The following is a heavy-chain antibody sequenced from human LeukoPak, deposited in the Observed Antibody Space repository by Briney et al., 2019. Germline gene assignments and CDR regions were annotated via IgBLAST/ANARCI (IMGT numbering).Heavy chain of an antibody. J-gene: IGHJ4*02. CDR3: ARDRLGGPDY. D-gene: IGHD3-16*01. CDR2: IYHSGST. V-gene: IGHV4-30-2*01. Sequence: SQTLSLTCTVSGDSITSGAYSWSWFRQPPGKGLEWIGYIYHSGSTYYNPSLKSRVTMSVDRSQNQFSLILSSVTAADTAVYYCARDRLGGPDYWGQGTLVTVSS. CDR1: GDSITSGAYS.